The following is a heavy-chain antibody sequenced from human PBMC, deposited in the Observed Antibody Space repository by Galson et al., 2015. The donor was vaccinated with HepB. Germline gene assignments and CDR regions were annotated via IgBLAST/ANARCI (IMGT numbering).Heavy chain of an antibody. D-gene: IGHD2-21*01. Sequence: SLRLSCAASGFTFSSYGMHWVRQAPGKGLEWVAVIWYDGSNKYYADSVKGRFTISRDNSKNTLYLQMNSLRAEDTAVYYCARPSGGVKNWFDPWGQGTLVTVSS. V-gene: IGHV3-33*01. CDR3: ARPSGGVKNWFDP. CDR1: GFTFSSYG. CDR2: IWYDGSNK. J-gene: IGHJ5*02.